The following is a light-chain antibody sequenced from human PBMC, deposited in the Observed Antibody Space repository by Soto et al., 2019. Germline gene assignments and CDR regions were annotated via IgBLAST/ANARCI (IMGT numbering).Light chain of an antibody. J-gene: IGKJ1*01. CDR1: QSVSRSY. Sequence: EIVLTQSPGTLSLSPGERATLSCRASQSVSRSYLAWYQQKPGQAPSLLIYGASSRATGVPDRFSGSWSGTDFTLTISRLEPEDFAVYYCQQYGSSPWTFGQGTKVEIK. CDR2: GAS. V-gene: IGKV3-20*01. CDR3: QQYGSSPWT.